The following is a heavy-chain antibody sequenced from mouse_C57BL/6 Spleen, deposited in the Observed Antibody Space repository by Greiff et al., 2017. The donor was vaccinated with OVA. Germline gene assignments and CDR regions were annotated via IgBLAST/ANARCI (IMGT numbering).Heavy chain of an antibody. CDR2: IDPSDSYT. CDR3: ARCLGRDAMDY. CDR1: GYTFTSYW. V-gene: IGHV1-69*01. D-gene: IGHD4-1*01. J-gene: IGHJ4*01. Sequence: QVQLQQPGAELVMPGASVKLSCKASGYTFTSYWMHWVKQRPGQGLEWIGEIDPSDSYTNSNQKFKGKSTLTVDKSSSTAYMQLSSLTSEDSAVYYCARCLGRDAMDYWGQGTSVTVSS.